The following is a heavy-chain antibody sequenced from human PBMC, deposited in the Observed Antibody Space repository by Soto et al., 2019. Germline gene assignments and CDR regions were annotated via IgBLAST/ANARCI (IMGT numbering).Heavy chain of an antibody. CDR1: GDTISTGGYT. CDR3: VSPEGYYDSSGYTLDF. CDR2: TYHSGNP. D-gene: IGHD3-22*01. Sequence: SETLSLTCDVSGDTISTGGYTWAWIRQPPGKALEWIGHTYHSGNPYYNPSLKSRVIISVDRSKNQFSLKLNSVTAADTAVYYCVSPEGYYDSSGYTLDFWGQGTLVTVSS. V-gene: IGHV4-30-2*01. J-gene: IGHJ4*02.